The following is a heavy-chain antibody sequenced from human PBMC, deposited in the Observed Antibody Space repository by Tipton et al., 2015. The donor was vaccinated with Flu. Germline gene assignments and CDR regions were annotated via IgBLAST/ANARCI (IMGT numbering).Heavy chain of an antibody. CDR1: GGPMKTSSYY. J-gene: IGHJ4*02. V-gene: IGHV4-39*07. CDR3: ARDPPPYDPGSYDGQY. D-gene: IGHD3-10*01. Sequence: TLSLTCTVSGGPMKTSSYYWGWVRQPPGKGLEWIGNIYYTGITYYNPSLKSRVTISEDTSKNQFSLKLTSVTAADTAVYYCARDPPPYDPGSYDGQYWGQGTRVTVSS. CDR2: IYYTGIT.